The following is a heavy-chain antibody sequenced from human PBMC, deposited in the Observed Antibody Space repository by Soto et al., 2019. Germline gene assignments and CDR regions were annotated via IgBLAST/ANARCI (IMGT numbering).Heavy chain of an antibody. CDR1: GFTFSSYA. CDR3: ARGPYQLIYDYYYYGMDV. J-gene: IGHJ6*02. CDR2: ISYDGSNK. V-gene: IGHV3-30-3*01. Sequence: TGGSLRLSCAASGFTFSSYAMHWVRQAPGKGLEWVAVISYDGSNKYYADSVKGRFTISRDNSKNTLYLQMNSLRAEDTAVYYCARGPYQLIYDYYYYGMDVLGQGTTVTVFS. D-gene: IGHD2-2*02.